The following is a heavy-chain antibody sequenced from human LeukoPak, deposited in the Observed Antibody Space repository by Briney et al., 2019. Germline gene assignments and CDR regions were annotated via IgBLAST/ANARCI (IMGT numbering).Heavy chain of an antibody. J-gene: IGHJ6*03. CDR1: GYTFTSYY. V-gene: IGHV1-46*01. CDR2: INPSGGST. Sequence: ASVKVSCKASGYTFTSYYMHWVRQAPGQGLEWMGIINPSGGSTSYAQKFQGRVTMTRDMSTSTVYMELSSLRSEDTAVYYCARGFSSAEAAPYYYYYMDVWGKGTTVTVSS. CDR3: ARGFSSAEAAPYYYYYMDV. D-gene: IGHD6-6*01.